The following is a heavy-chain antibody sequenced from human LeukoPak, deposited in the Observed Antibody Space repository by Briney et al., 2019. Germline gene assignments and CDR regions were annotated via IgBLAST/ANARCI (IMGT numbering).Heavy chain of an antibody. J-gene: IGHJ4*02. D-gene: IGHD3-10*01. Sequence: SGTLSLTCTVSGGSISNYYWSWIRQPPGKGLEWIGYIYYTGSTSYNPSLKSRVTISVDTSKNQFSLKLSSMSAADTAVYYCARRGEYYDHWGQGTLVTVSS. CDR1: GGSISNYY. CDR3: ARRGEYYDH. V-gene: IGHV4-59*01. CDR2: IYYTGST.